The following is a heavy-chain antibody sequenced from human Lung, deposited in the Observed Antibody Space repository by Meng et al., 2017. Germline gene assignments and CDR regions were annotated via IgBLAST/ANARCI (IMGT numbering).Heavy chain of an antibody. CDR1: GYNFPDYY. Sequence: ASVKVSCKPSGYNFPDYYIHWVRRAPGQGLEWMGRINPKSGDTHYAQKFQARVTMTGDTSISTAYMELSGLRSDDTAMYYCARDEDISAAVMLFGAYWDRGTLVTAPQ. D-gene: IGHD6-25*01. J-gene: IGHJ4*02. CDR2: INPKSGDT. V-gene: IGHV1-2*06. CDR3: ARDEDISAAVMLFGAY.